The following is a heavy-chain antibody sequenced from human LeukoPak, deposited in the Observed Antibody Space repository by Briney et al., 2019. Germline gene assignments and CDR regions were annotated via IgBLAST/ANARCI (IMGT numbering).Heavy chain of an antibody. V-gene: IGHV4-34*01. CDR1: GGSFSGYY. J-gene: IGHJ4*02. D-gene: IGHD3-9*01. CDR2: INHSGST. Sequence: PSETLSLTCAVYGGSFSGYYWSWIRQPPGKGLEWIGVINHSGSTNYNPSLKSRVTISVDTSKNQFSLKLSSVTAADTAVYYCARVFGIDWSFDYWGQGTLVTVSS. CDR3: ARVFGIDWSFDY.